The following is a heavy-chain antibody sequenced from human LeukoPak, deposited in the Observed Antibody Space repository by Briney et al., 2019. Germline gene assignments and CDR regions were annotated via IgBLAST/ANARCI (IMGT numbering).Heavy chain of an antibody. D-gene: IGHD5-24*01. CDR2: IVGGGDPT. J-gene: IGHJ4*02. V-gene: IGHV3-23*01. CDR3: ARSRDGYNILDY. Sequence: GRSLRLSCAASGFTFSSFAMTWVRQAPGNGLEWVSAIVGGGDPTHYADSVRGRFTISRDNSKNTLNLQMNSLRAEDTAVYYCARSRDGYNILDYWGQGTLVTVSS. CDR1: GFTFSSFA.